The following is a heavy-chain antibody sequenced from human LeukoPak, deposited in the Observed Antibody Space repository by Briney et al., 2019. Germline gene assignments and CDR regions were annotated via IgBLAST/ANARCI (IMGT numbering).Heavy chain of an antibody. CDR2: IDPNSGGT. J-gene: IGHJ6*02. CDR1: GYTFTDYY. V-gene: IGHV1-2*04. D-gene: IGHD2-21*01. CDR3: ARDPGGAHFYHYYGMDV. Sequence: SGNVASMADGYTFTDYYIHWERQAPGQGREWVGWIDPNSGGTNFAQNFHDWVTMTRDTSINTAYLELSRLKSDDTAVYYCARDPGGAHFYHYYGMDVWGQGTTVTVSS.